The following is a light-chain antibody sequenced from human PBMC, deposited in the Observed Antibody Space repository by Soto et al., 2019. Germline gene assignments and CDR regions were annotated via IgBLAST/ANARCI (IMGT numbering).Light chain of an antibody. CDR1: SSNIGAGYD. Sequence: QSVLTQPPSVSGAPGQRVTISCTGGSSNIGAGYDVQWYQQLPGTTPKLLISDSTNRPSGVPDRFSGSKSDTSASLAITGLQAEDEADYYCQSYDSSLTVVLFGGGTKVTVL. CDR2: DST. J-gene: IGLJ3*02. CDR3: QSYDSSLTVVL. V-gene: IGLV1-40*01.